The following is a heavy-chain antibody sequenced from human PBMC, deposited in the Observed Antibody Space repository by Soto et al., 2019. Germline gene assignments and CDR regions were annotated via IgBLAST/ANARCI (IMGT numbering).Heavy chain of an antibody. J-gene: IGHJ6*02. CDR1: GGTFSSYA. V-gene: IGHV1-69*13. CDR2: IIPIFGTA. Sequence: SVEVSCKASGGTFSSYAISWVRQAPGQGLEWMGGIIPIFGTANYAQKFQGRVTITADESTSTAYMELSSLRSEDTAVYYCAXPLGYCSSTSCYYSMDVWGQGTTVTVSS. D-gene: IGHD2-2*01. CDR3: AXPLGYCSSTSCYYSMDV.